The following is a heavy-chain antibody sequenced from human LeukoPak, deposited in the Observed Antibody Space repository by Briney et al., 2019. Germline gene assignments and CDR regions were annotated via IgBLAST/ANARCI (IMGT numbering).Heavy chain of an antibody. D-gene: IGHD1/OR15-1a*01. Sequence: PGGSLRLSCAASGFTFSSYEMNWVRQAPGKGLEWVANIKQDGSEKYYVDSVKGRFTISRDNSKNTLYLQMNSLRAEDTAVYYCAREQQGAFDIWGQGTMVTVSS. CDR3: AREQQGAFDI. V-gene: IGHV3-7*03. CDR2: IKQDGSEK. J-gene: IGHJ3*02. CDR1: GFTFSSYE.